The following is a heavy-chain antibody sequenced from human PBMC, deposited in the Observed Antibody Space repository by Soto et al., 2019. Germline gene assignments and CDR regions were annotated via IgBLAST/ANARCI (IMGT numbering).Heavy chain of an antibody. V-gene: IGHV3-23*01. D-gene: IGHD3-10*01. CDR2: ISSSGGST. CDR1: GFTFNNYG. Sequence: EVQLLESGGGLVQPGRSLRLSCAASGFTFNNYGMTWVRQAPGKGLEWVSTISSSGGSTNYADSVKGRFTISRDNSKNTEYLQMNSQTAEDTAVYYCARTGSYDGRNYYVGADWGQGTLVTVSS. CDR3: ARTGSYDGRNYYVGAD. J-gene: IGHJ4*01.